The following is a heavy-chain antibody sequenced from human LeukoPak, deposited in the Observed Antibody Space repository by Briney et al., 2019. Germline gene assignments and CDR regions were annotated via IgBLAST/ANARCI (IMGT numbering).Heavy chain of an antibody. CDR2: TIPIFGTA. Sequence: ASVKVSCKASGGTFSSYAISWVRQAPGQGLEWMGGTIPIFGTANYAQKFQGRVTITTDESTSTAYMELSSLRSEDTAVYYCARDGVRLTAVAAPWYFDYWGQGTLVTVSS. J-gene: IGHJ4*02. D-gene: IGHD6-19*01. V-gene: IGHV1-69*05. CDR1: GGTFSSYA. CDR3: ARDGVRLTAVAAPWYFDY.